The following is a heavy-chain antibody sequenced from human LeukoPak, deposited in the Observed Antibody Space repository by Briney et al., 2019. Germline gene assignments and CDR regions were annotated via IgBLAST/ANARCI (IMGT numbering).Heavy chain of an antibody. V-gene: IGHV4-39*07. Sequence: SETLSLTCTVSGASIISDTYYWGWIRQPPGKGLEWIGEINHSGSTNYNPSLKSRVTISVDTSKNQFSLKLSSVTAADTAVYYCARASSGWNSHFDDWGQGTLVTVSS. CDR3: ARASSGWNSHFDD. CDR1: GASIISDTYY. D-gene: IGHD6-19*01. J-gene: IGHJ4*02. CDR2: INHSGST.